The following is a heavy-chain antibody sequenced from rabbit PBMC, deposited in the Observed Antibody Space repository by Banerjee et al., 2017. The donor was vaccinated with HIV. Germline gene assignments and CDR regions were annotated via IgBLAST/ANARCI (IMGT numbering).Heavy chain of an antibody. Sequence: QEQLEESGGDLVKPEGSLTLTCTASGFSFSNKYVMCWVRQAPGKGLEWIACINTSSGNTVYATWAKGRFTISRTSSTTVALQMTSLTAADTATYFCARGDYSVGFAGYLDLWGQGTLVTVS. CDR2: INTSSGNT. D-gene: IGHD6-1*01. J-gene: IGHJ6*01. CDR1: GFSFSNKYV. V-gene: IGHV1S45*01. CDR3: ARGDYSVGFAGYLDL.